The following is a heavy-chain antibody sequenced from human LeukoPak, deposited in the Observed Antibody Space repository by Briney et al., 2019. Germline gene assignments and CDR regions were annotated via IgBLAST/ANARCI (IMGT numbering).Heavy chain of an antibody. CDR2: IWYDGSNK. D-gene: IGHD1-26*01. CDR3: ARDGKWELPRDY. J-gene: IGHJ4*02. CDR1: GFTFSSYG. Sequence: GGSLRLSCAASGFTFSSYGMHWVRQAPGKGLEWVAVIWYDGSNKYYADSVKGRFTISRDNSKNTLYLQMNSLRAEDTAVYYCARDGKWELPRDYWGQGTLVTVSS. V-gene: IGHV3-33*01.